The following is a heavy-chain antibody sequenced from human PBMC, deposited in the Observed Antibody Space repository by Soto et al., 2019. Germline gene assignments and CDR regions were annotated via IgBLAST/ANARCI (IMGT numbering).Heavy chain of an antibody. V-gene: IGHV3-23*01. CDR3: AKPLHIVVVVAATVLDY. D-gene: IGHD2-15*01. CDR1: GFTFSSYA. Sequence: TGGSLRLSCAASGFTFSSYAMSWVRQAPGKGLEWVSAISGSGGSTYYADSVKGRFTISRDNSKNTLYLQMNSLRAEDTAVYYCAKPLHIVVVVAATVLDYWGQGTLVTVSS. J-gene: IGHJ4*02. CDR2: ISGSGGST.